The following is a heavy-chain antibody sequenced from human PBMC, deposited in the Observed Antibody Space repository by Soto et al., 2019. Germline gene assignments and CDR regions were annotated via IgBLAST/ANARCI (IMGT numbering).Heavy chain of an antibody. J-gene: IGHJ3*02. V-gene: IGHV1-46*01. D-gene: IGHD7-27*01. CDR3: ARVQTLTGDDAFDI. CDR1: GYTFTYYF. Sequence: GASVKVSCKASGYTFTYYFIHWVRQAPGQGLEWMGIINPSGGSTTYAQKFQGRVTMTRDTSTSTLYMELSSLRSEDTAVYYCARVQTLTGDDAFDIWGQGTMVTVSS. CDR2: INPSGGST.